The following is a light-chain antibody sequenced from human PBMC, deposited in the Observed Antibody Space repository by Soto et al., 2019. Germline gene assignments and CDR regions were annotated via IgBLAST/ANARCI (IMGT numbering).Light chain of an antibody. J-gene: IGLJ3*02. Sequence: QSALTQPASVSGSPGQSITISCTGTSSDVGCYNYVSWYQQHPGKAPKLMIYEVSKRPSGVPDRFSGSKSGNTASLTVSGLQAEDEADYYCNSYAGSNNWVFGGGTKLTVL. V-gene: IGLV2-8*01. CDR3: NSYAGSNNWV. CDR2: EVS. CDR1: SSDVGCYNY.